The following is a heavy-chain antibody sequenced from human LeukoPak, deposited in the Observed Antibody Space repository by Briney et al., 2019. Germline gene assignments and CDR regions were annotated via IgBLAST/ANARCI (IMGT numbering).Heavy chain of an antibody. V-gene: IGHV1-46*01. J-gene: IGHJ4*02. CDR1: GYTFTSYY. CDR3: ARESIAARRLDY. D-gene: IGHD6-6*01. Sequence: ASVKVSCKASGYTFTSYYMHWVRQAPGQGLEWMGIINPSGGSTSYAQKFQGRVTMTRDTSTSTVYMELSSLRSEDTAVYYCARESIAARRLDYWGQGTLVTISS. CDR2: INPSGGST.